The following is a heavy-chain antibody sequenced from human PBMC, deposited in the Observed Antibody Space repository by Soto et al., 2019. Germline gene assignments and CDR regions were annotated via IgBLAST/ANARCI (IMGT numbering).Heavy chain of an antibody. V-gene: IGHV3-53*01. D-gene: IGHD3-22*01. CDR3: ASTGTITMIVVVADAAFDI. CDR2: IYSGGST. J-gene: IGHJ3*02. CDR1: GFTVSSNY. Sequence: EVQLVESGGGLIQPGGSLRLSCAASGFTVSSNYMSWVRQAPGKGLEWVSVIYSGGSTYYADSVKGRFTISRDNSKNTLYLQMNSLRAEDTAVYYCASTGTITMIVVVADAAFDIWGQVTMVTVSS.